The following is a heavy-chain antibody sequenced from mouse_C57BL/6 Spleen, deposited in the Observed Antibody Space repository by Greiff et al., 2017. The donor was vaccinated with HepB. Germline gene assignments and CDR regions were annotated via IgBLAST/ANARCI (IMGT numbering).Heavy chain of an antibody. Sequence: LLEPGPELVKPGASVKLSCKASGYTFTDYYIHWVKQRPGQGLEWIGWIYPGSGNTKYNEKFKGKATLTVDTSSSTAYMQLSSLTSEDSAVYFCARFPYCDDDGLAMDYWGQGTSVTVSS. CDR2: IYPGSGNT. D-gene: IGHD2-12*01. V-gene: IGHV1-84*01. J-gene: IGHJ4*01. CDR1: GYTFTDYY. CDR3: ARFPYCDDDGLAMDY.